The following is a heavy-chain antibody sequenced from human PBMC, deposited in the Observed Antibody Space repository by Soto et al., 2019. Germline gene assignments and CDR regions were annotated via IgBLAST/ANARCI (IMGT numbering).Heavy chain of an antibody. CDR1: GGSISSYY. D-gene: IGHD6-13*01. CDR3: ARDIAAAGGDAFDI. V-gene: IGHV4-59*01. J-gene: IGHJ3*02. Sequence: SETLSLTCTVSGGSISSYYWGWIRQPPGKGLEWIGYIYYSGSTNYNPSLKSRVTISVDTSKNQFSLKLSSVTAADTAVYYCARDIAAAGGDAFDIWGQGTMVTVSS. CDR2: IYYSGST.